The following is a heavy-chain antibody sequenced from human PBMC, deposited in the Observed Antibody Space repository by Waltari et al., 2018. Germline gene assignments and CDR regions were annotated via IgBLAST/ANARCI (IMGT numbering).Heavy chain of an antibody. V-gene: IGHV3-7*01. J-gene: IGHJ3*01. D-gene: IGHD2-15*01. CDR1: GFSLSPFC. CDR2: IKQDGGET. CDR3: ARNSAGGGNTAYRTYDV. Sequence: EVQLVESGGDLVQHGGSPRLSCVTYGFSLSPFCSTWVRQAPGKGLEWVASIKQDGGETLYVDSVKGRFTISRDNAKNSLYLQMNTLRAEDTSLYYCARNSAGGGNTAYRTYDVWGHGTLVTVSS.